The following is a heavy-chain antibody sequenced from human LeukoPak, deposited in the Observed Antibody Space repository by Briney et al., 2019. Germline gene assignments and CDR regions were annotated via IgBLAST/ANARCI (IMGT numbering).Heavy chain of an antibody. CDR1: GFTLSSYG. Sequence: GGSLRLSCAASGFTLSSYGMHWVRQAPGKGLEWVAVISYDGSNKYYADSVKGRFTISRDNSKNTLYLQMNSLRAEDTAVYYCAVIVVTAMYDYWGQGTLVTVSS. J-gene: IGHJ4*02. CDR3: AVIVVTAMYDY. CDR2: ISYDGSNK. V-gene: IGHV3-30*03. D-gene: IGHD2-21*02.